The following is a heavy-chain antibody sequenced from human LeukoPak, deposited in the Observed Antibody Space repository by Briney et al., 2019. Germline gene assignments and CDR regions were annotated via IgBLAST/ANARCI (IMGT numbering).Heavy chain of an antibody. CDR2: ISGSGAST. CDR1: GFTFSSYA. J-gene: IGHJ4*02. Sequence: GGSLRLSCGASGFTFSSYAMSWVRQAPGKGLEWVSTISGSGASTYYADSVKGRFTISRDNSKNTLYLQMNSLRAEDTAVYYCAKQAYGRSNYFDYWGQGTLVTVSS. V-gene: IGHV3-23*01. CDR3: AKQAYGRSNYFDY. D-gene: IGHD3-10*01.